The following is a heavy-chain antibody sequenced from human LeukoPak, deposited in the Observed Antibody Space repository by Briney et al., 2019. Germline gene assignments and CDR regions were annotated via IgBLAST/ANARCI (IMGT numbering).Heavy chain of an antibody. Sequence: ASVKDSCKGSGYTFTDYYIHWVRQAPGQGLEWMGWVGPKTGTTNYAQPFQGRVTMTRDTSITTAYMEMTRLTSDDTAVYYCARVSGYGEPYFNLWGQGNLVTVSS. D-gene: IGHD4-17*01. CDR2: VGPKTGTT. J-gene: IGHJ4*02. V-gene: IGHV1-2*02. CDR1: GYTFTDYY. CDR3: ARVSGYGEPYFNL.